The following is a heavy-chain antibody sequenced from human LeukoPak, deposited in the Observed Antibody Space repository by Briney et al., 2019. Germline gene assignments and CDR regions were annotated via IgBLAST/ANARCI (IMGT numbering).Heavy chain of an antibody. D-gene: IGHD3-22*01. J-gene: IGHJ2*01. CDR1: GPTFSSYT. V-gene: IGHV3-21*01. CDR3: ARAPVYYDETRGYLKISNWYFDL. Sequence: PWGSLRLSCAASGPTFSSYTINWVRQAPGKGLEWVSSISSSSLYRFYADSVRGRFTISRDNAKNSLYLQMTSLRAEDTAVYYCARAPVYYDETRGYLKISNWYFDLWGRGTLVTVSS. CDR2: ISSSSLYR.